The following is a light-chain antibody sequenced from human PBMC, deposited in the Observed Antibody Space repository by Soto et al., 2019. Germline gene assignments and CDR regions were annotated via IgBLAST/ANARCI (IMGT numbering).Light chain of an antibody. CDR2: EVS. J-gene: IGLJ1*01. V-gene: IGLV2-8*01. CDR1: SSDVGAYNY. CDR3: TSYAGTYSFFYV. Sequence: QAVLTQTPRSSGYPGKSVTISCTGTSSDVGAYNYVSWYQQLPGKAPKLIIYEVSKRPSGVPDRFSGSKSGNTASLTVSGLQAEDEADYYCTSYAGTYSFFYVFGTGTKVTVL.